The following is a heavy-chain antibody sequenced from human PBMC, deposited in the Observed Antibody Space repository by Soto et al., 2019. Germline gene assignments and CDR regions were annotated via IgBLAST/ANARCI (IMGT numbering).Heavy chain of an antibody. CDR3: ARVGGYCSSTSCYGGFDP. CDR2: ICYSGST. J-gene: IGHJ5*02. CDR1: GGSISSYY. D-gene: IGHD2-2*01. V-gene: IGHV4-59*01. Sequence: PSETLSLTCTVSGGSISSYYWSWIRQPPGKGLEWIGYICYSGSTNYNPSLKSRVTISVDTSKNQFSLKLSSVTAADTAVYYCARVGGYCSSTSCYGGFDPWGQGTLVTVSS.